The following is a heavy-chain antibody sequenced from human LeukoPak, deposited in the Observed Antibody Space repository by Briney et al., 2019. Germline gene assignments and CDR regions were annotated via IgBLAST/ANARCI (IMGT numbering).Heavy chain of an antibody. V-gene: IGHV4-4*07. Sequence: SETLSLTCTVSGGSTTDYFGSWIRQPAGKGLEWIGRIYSSGSTNYNASLKSRVTMSVDTSKNQFSLKLSSVTAADTAVYYCARQYYYDSSGYSNFDYWGQGTLVTVSS. J-gene: IGHJ4*02. CDR2: IYSSGST. D-gene: IGHD3-22*01. CDR1: GGSTTDYF. CDR3: ARQYYYDSSGYSNFDY.